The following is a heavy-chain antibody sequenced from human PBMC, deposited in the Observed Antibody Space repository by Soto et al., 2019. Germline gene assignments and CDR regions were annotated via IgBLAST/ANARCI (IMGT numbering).Heavy chain of an antibody. J-gene: IGHJ1*01. CDR2: MNPNSGNT. Sequence: QVQLVQSGAEVKKPWASVKVSCTASGYTFTSYDINWVRQATGQGLEWMGWMNPNSGNTGYAQKFKGRVTMTRNTSKRTAYMELSSLRYEDTAVYYCAREYSSGWSKDWGQGTLVTVSS. V-gene: IGHV1-8*01. CDR1: GYTFTSYD. CDR3: AREYSSGWSKD. D-gene: IGHD6-19*01.